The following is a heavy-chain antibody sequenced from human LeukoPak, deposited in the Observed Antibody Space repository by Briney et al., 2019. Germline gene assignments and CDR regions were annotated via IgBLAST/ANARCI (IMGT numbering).Heavy chain of an antibody. CDR1: GGSFSGYY. V-gene: IGHV4-34*01. CDR2: INHSGST. CDR3: ARGPLYYYDSSGAYFDY. J-gene: IGHJ4*02. D-gene: IGHD3-22*01. Sequence: SETLSLTCAVYGGSFSGYYWSWIRQPPGKGLEWIGEINHSGSTNYNPSPKSRVTISVDTSKNQFSLKLSSVTAADTAVYYCARGPLYYYDSSGAYFDYWGQGTLVTVSS.